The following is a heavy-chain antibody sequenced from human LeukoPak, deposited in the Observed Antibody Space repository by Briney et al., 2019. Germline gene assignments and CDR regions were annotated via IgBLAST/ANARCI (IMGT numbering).Heavy chain of an antibody. J-gene: IGHJ5*02. Sequence: KPSETLSLTCAVYGGSFSGYYWSWIRQPPGKGLEWIGEINHSGSTNYNPSLKSRVTISVDTSKNQFSLKLSSVTAADTAVYYCARHISVPAVVWFDPWGQGTLVTVSS. CDR1: GGSFSGYY. CDR3: ARHISVPAVVWFDP. D-gene: IGHD2-2*01. V-gene: IGHV4-34*01. CDR2: INHSGST.